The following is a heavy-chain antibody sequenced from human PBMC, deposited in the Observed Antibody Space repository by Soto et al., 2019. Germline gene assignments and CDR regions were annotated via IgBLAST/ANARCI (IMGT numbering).Heavy chain of an antibody. D-gene: IGHD2-2*01. V-gene: IGHV3-30-3*01. CDR1: GSTFPNYP. CDR2: ISHDGVNK. J-gene: IGHJ5*02. CDR3: VRGGYSTSWESLDP. Sequence: VQLVESGGGVIHPGKSLRLSCAASGSTFPNYPMHWVRQTPDNGLEWVAVISHDGVNKNSADSVKGRFTISRDNSRNTLSLQMNSLRVEDTAMYYCVRGGYSTSWESLDPWGQGTLVPVSS.